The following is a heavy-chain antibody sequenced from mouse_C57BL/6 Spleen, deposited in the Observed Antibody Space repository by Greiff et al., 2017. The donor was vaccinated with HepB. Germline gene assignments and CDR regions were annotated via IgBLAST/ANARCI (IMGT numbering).Heavy chain of an antibody. CDR3: ARSASYGNYEDWFAY. J-gene: IGHJ3*01. D-gene: IGHD2-10*01. CDR2: INPSTGGT. CDR1: GYSFTGYY. V-gene: IGHV1-43*01. Sequence: EVQLQQSGPELVKPGASVKISCKASGYSFTGYYMHWVKQSSEKSLEWIGEINPSTGGTSYNQKFKGKATLTVDKSSSTAYMQLKSLTSEDSAVYYCARSASYGNYEDWFAYWGQGTLVTVSA.